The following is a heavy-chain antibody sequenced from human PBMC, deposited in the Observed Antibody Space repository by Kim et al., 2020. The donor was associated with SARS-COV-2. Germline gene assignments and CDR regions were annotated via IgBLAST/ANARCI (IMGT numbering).Heavy chain of an antibody. V-gene: IGHV4-59*01. Sequence: YNPSLRIRVTISVDTSKNQFSLKLTSVSAADTAMYYCARDLDTTMGDAFDIWGQGTMVTVSS. D-gene: IGHD5-18*01. J-gene: IGHJ3*02. CDR3: ARDLDTTMGDAFDI.